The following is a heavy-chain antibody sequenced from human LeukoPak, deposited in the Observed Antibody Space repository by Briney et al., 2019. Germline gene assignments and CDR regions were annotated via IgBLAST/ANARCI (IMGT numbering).Heavy chain of an antibody. J-gene: IGHJ4*02. Sequence: ASVTVSCKASGYTFTGYDINWVRQAPGQGLEWMGWMNPNSGTTGFAQKFQGRITMTRDTSISTAYMELSSLRSEDTAVYYCARVFCSGGNCYRYFDYWGQGTLVTVSS. CDR3: ARVFCSGGNCYRYFDY. CDR2: MNPNSGTT. D-gene: IGHD2-15*01. CDR1: GYTFTGYD. V-gene: IGHV1-8*01.